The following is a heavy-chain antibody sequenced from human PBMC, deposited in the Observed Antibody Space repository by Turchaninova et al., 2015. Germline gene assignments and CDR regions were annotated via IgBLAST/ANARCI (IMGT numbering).Heavy chain of an antibody. D-gene: IGHD2/OR15-2a*01. V-gene: IGHV2-5*02. CDR1: GFSLTTSGEG. CDR2: LYWDDDK. Sequence: QITLKESGPTLVKPTQTLTLTCTFSGFSLTTSGEGVGWIRQPPGKALEWLALLYWDDDKRYRPSLKSRLTITKDTSKNQVVLTMTNMDPVDTATYYCAHRPTSTTGNDPFDIWGQGTMVIVSS. CDR3: AHRPTSTTGNDPFDI. J-gene: IGHJ3*02.